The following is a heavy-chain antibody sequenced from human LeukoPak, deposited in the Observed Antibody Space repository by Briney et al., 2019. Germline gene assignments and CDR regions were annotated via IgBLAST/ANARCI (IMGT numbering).Heavy chain of an antibody. CDR1: GFTFSSYW. CDR2: INSDGSDI. J-gene: IGHJ4*02. Sequence: GGSLRLSCAASGFTFSSYWMHWVRQVPGKGLEWFSRINSDGSDISYADSVKGRFTISRDNAKNTLYLQMNSLRAEDTVVYYCAREGANAFQDYWGQGTLVTVSS. V-gene: IGHV3-74*01. D-gene: IGHD3-3*02. CDR3: AREGANAFQDY.